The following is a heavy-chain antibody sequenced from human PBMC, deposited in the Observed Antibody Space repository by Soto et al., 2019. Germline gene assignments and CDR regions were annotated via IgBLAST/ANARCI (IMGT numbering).Heavy chain of an antibody. V-gene: IGHV3-7*01. CDR2: IKQDGSET. CDR1: GVTLSTYW. Sequence: SGGSLRLSCSASGVTLSTYWMSWVRQAPGKGLEWVANIKQDGSETYYVDSVKGRFTISRDNAKNSLFLQMNSLRAEDTAVYYCARDSGTSDYWGQGTLVTVSS. J-gene: IGHJ4*02. CDR3: ARDSGTSDY. D-gene: IGHD1-1*01.